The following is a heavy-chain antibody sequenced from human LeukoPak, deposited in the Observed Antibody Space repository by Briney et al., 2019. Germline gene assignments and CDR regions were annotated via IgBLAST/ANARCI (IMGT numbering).Heavy chain of an antibody. V-gene: IGHV4-38-2*01. CDR2: IYHSGST. CDR1: GYSISSGYY. J-gene: IGHJ3*02. CDR3: ARSGQMYSSSPRRSAFDI. D-gene: IGHD6-13*01. Sequence: PSETLSLTCAVSGYSISSGYYWGWIRQPPGKGLEWIGSIYHSGSTYYNPSLKSRVTISVDTSKNQFSLKLSSVTAADTAVYYCARSGQMYSSSPRRSAFDIWGQGTMVTVSS.